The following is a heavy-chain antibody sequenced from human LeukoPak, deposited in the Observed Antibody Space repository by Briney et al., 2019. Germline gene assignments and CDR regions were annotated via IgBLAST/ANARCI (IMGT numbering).Heavy chain of an antibody. CDR2: ISVDGSNE. V-gene: IGHV3-30*18. Sequence: QPGRSLRLSCAASGFTFSSYGMHWVRQAPGKGLEWVAVISVDGSNEYYADSVKGRFTISRDNAKNSLYLQMNSLRTEDTAVYYCANTEYQRLGTDYWGQGTLVTVSS. CDR3: ANTEYQRLGTDY. CDR1: GFTFSSYG. D-gene: IGHD2-2*01. J-gene: IGHJ4*02.